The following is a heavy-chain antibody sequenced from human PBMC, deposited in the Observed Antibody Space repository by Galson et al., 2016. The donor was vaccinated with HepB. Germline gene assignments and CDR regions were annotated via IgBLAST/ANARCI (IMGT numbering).Heavy chain of an antibody. J-gene: IGHJ3*01. CDR3: ASAQTGTAQIRAFDF. Sequence: CAISGDSVPSNSAAWNWIRQSPSRGLEWLGRTYYRSKWYNDYAVSLKGRITIDPDTSKNQFSLQLNSVTPEDTAIYYCASAQTGTAQIRAFDFWGQGTMVTVSS. D-gene: IGHD1-7*01. CDR2: TYYRSKWYN. CDR1: GDSVPSNSAA. V-gene: IGHV6-1*01.